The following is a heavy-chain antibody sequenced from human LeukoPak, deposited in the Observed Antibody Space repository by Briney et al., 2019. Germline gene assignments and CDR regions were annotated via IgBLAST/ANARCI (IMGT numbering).Heavy chain of an antibody. V-gene: IGHV3-21*01. CDR3: ARDLYYDSSGYYGGYFDY. J-gene: IGHJ4*02. CDR2: ISSSSSYI. D-gene: IGHD3-22*01. CDR1: GFTFSSYS. Sequence: GGSLRLSCAASGFTFSSYSMNWARQAPGKGLEWVSSISSSSSYIYYADSVKGRFAISRDNAKNSLYLQMNSLRAEDTAVYYCARDLYYDSSGYYGGYFDYWGQGTLVTVSS.